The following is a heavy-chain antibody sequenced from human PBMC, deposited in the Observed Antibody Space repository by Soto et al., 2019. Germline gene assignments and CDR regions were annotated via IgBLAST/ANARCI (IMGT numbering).Heavy chain of an antibody. V-gene: IGHV3-23*01. CDR1: GFTFSSYA. J-gene: IGHJ6*02. Sequence: EVQLLESGGGLVQPGGSLRLSCAASGFTFSSYAMSWVRQAPGKGLEWVSAISGSGGSTYYADSVKGRFTISRDNSKNTLYLQMNSLRAEHTAVYYCAKRVQLWHYGMDLWGQRTTVTVSS. D-gene: IGHD5-18*01. CDR2: ISGSGGST. CDR3: AKRVQLWHYGMDL.